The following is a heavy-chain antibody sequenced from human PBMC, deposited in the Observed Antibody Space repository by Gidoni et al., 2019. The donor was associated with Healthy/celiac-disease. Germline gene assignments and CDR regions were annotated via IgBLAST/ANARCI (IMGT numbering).Heavy chain of an antibody. CDR1: GFTFRTYA. CDR3: ARDPNYYGSGSYYPGHYYYYGMDV. D-gene: IGHD3-10*01. Sequence: QVQLVESGGGVVQPGRSRSLSCAASGFTFRTYAMTWCRAAPGKGLEGVAVISDDGSNKYYADSVKGRFTISRDNSKNTLYLQMNSLRAEDTAVYYCARDPNYYGSGSYYPGHYYYYGMDVWGQGTTVTVSS. J-gene: IGHJ6*02. CDR2: ISDDGSNK. V-gene: IGHV3-30-3*01.